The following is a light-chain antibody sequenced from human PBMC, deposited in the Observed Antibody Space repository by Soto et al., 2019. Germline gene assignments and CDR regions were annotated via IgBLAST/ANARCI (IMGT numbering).Light chain of an antibody. V-gene: IGKV3-20*01. J-gene: IGKJ1*01. CDR2: GAS. CDR1: ESVSDNY. CDR3: QRYGG. Sequence: EIVLTQSPGTLSLSPGERATLSCRASESVSDNYLAWYQQKPGQAPRLLIYGASTRATGIPARFSGSGSGTDFTLTISRLEPEDFAVYYCQRYGGFGQGTKVDIK.